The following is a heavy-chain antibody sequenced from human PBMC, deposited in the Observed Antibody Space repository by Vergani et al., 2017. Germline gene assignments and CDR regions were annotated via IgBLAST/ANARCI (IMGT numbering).Heavy chain of an antibody. CDR1: GYTFTSYY. Sequence: QVQLVQSGAEVKKPGASVKVSCKASGYTFTSYYMHWVRQAPGQGLEWMGIINPSGGRTSYAQKFQGRVTITADKATSTAYMELSSLRSEDTAVYYCARGDGAPNAFDIWGQGTMVTVSS. CDR3: ARGDGAPNAFDI. D-gene: IGHD5-24*01. CDR2: INPSGGRT. V-gene: IGHV1-46*01. J-gene: IGHJ3*02.